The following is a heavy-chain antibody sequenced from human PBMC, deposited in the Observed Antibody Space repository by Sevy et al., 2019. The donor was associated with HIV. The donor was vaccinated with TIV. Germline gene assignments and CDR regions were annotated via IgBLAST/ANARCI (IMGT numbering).Heavy chain of an antibody. J-gene: IGHJ3*02. D-gene: IGHD3-16*01. V-gene: IGHV3-23*01. Sequence: GGSLRLSCGASGFIFSSYAMSWVRQAPGKGLEWVSGLSAGGGSTNYEDSVKGRFSISRDNSKNTLYLQMSSLRAEDTSVYYCAKDRVWGLVDAFDMWGQGTMVTVSS. CDR3: AKDRVWGLVDAFDM. CDR1: GFIFSSYA. CDR2: LSAGGGST.